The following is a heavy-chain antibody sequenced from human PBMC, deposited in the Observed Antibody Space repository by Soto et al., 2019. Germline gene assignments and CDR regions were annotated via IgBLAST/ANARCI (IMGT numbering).Heavy chain of an antibody. CDR3: ARDEGYCSGGSCYYYGMDV. J-gene: IGHJ6*02. D-gene: IGHD2-15*01. CDR2: IIPIFGTA. V-gene: IGHV1-69*01. CDR1: GGTFSSYA. Sequence: QVQRVQSGAEVKKPGSSVKVSCKASGGTFSSYAISWVRQAPGQGLEWMGGIIPIFGTANYAQKFQGRVTITADESTSTAYMELSSLRSEDTAVYYCARDEGYCSGGSCYYYGMDVWGQGTTVTVSS.